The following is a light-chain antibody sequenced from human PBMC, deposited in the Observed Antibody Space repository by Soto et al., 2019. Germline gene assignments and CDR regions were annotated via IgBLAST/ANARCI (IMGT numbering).Light chain of an antibody. Sequence: QSVLTQSASVSGSPGQSITISCTGTSSDAGSYTHVSCYQQHPGEVPKLIIFNVNDRPSGVSNRFSGSKSGNTASLTIFGLQAEDEADYYCSSFTSSTTYVFGTGTKVTVL. CDR2: NVN. CDR1: SSDAGSYTH. J-gene: IGLJ1*01. V-gene: IGLV2-14*01. CDR3: SSFTSSTTYV.